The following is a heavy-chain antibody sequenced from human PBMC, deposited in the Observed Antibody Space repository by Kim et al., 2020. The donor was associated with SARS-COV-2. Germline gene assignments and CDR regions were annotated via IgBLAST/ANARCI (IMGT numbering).Heavy chain of an antibody. J-gene: IGHJ4*02. CDR2: T. CDR3: ARHLSGSSWFDY. V-gene: IGHV4-39*01. Sequence: TYYNPSLKGRVTLSVETSKNQFSLKLSSVTAADTAVFYCARHLSGSSWFDYWGQGSLVTVSS. D-gene: IGHD6-13*01.